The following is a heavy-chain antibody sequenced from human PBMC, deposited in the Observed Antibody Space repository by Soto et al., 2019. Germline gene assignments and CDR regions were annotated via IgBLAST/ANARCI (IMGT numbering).Heavy chain of an antibody. V-gene: IGHV1-18*04. CDR3: ARVVVVEPAAPRGWFDA. D-gene: IGHD2-2*01. CDR1: GYTFTSYG. J-gene: IGHJ5*02. Sequence: QVQLVQSGAEVKKPGASVKVSCKASGYTFTSYGISWVRQAPGQGLEWMGWISAYNGNTNYAQRLQGRVTMTTDTSTRTAYMELRSQRSADTAVNYSARVVVVEPAAPRGWFDAWGQGTLVTGSS. CDR2: ISAYNGNT.